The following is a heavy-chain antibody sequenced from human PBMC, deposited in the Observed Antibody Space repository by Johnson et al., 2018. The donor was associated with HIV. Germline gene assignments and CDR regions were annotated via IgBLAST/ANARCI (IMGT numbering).Heavy chain of an antibody. CDR1: GFTFSNAW. D-gene: IGHD2-15*01. J-gene: IGHJ3*01. CDR2: IKSKTDGGTT. Sequence: VQLVESGGGLVKPGGSLRLSCAASGFTFSNAWMTWVRQAPGRGLEWVGRIKSKTDGGTTDYAAPVKGRFTISRANVNNSLHLQMNSLRAEDTAVYYCAKVQGFRRAFDVWGQGTMVTVSP. V-gene: IGHV3-15*01. CDR3: AKVQGFRRAFDV.